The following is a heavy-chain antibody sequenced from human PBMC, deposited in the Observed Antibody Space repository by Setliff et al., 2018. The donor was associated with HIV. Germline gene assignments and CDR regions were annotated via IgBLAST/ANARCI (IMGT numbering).Heavy chain of an antibody. Sequence: SETLSLTCTVSGGSISSYYWSWIRQPPGKGLEWIGYIYYSGSTNYNPSLKSRVTISVDTSKNQFSLKLSSVTAADTAIYYCARDVAPPLAGDVWSGNGLWGQGTQVTVSS. J-gene: IGHJ4*02. D-gene: IGHD3-3*01. V-gene: IGHV4-59*12. CDR1: GGSISSYY. CDR2: IYYSGST. CDR3: ARDVAPPLAGDVWSGNGL.